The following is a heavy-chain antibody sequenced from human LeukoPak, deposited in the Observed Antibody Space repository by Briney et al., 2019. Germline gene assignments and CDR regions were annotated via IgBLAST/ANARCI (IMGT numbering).Heavy chain of an antibody. Sequence: GGSLRLSCAASGFTFSSYSMNWVRQAPGKGLEWVSSISSSSSSYIYYADSVKGRFTISRDNAKNSLYLQMNSLRAEDTAVYYCARLGPKVGALDYWGQGTLVTVSS. CDR2: ISSSSSSYI. D-gene: IGHD1-26*01. CDR3: ARLGPKVGALDY. J-gene: IGHJ4*02. CDR1: GFTFSSYS. V-gene: IGHV3-21*01.